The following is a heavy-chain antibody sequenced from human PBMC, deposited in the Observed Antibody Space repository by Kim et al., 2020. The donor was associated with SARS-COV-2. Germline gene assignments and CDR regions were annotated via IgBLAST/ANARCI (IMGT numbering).Heavy chain of an antibody. CDR2: ISGSGGST. CDR1: GFTFSSYA. CDR3: AKIESYGKYSYYYYGMDV. J-gene: IGHJ6*02. Sequence: GGSLRLSCAASGFTFSSYAMSWVRQAPGKGLEWVSAISGSGGSTYYADSVKGRFTISRDNSKNTLYLQMNSRRAEDTAVYYCAKIESYGKYSYYYYGMDVWGQGTTVTVSS. V-gene: IGHV3-23*01. D-gene: IGHD1-26*01.